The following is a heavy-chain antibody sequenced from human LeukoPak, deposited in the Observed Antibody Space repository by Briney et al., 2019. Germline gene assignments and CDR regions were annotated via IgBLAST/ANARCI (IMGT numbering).Heavy chain of an antibody. Sequence: GGSLRLSCAASGFTFSTYGMHWVRQAPGKGLEWVAVISYDGSNKYYADSVKGRFTISRDNSKNTLYLQMNSLRAEDTAVYYCAKSFLTGYYLTDWGQGTLVTVSS. J-gene: IGHJ4*02. CDR2: ISYDGSNK. CDR3: AKSFLTGYYLTD. V-gene: IGHV3-30*18. CDR1: GFTFSTYG. D-gene: IGHD3-9*01.